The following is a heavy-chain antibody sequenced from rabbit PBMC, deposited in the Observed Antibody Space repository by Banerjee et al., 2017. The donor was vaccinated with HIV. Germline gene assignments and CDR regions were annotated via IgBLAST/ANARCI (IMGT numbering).Heavy chain of an antibody. CDR1: GIDFSSYYY. CDR2: IYTGTSGST. J-gene: IGHJ4*01. CDR3: ARDETDDAGYTGGYVLKL. D-gene: IGHD7-1*01. Sequence: QQQLEESGGGLVKPGGTLTLTCKASGIDFSSYYYICWVRQAPEKGLELIACIYTGTSGSTWYANWAKGRFTISKTSSTTVTLQMTSLTAADTATYFCARDETDDAGYTGGYVLKLWGQGTLSPS. V-gene: IGHV1S45*01.